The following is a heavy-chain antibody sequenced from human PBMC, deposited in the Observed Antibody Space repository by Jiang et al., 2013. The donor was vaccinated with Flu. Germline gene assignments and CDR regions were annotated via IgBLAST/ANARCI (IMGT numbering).Heavy chain of an antibody. CDR3: ARSIPDYGDEGYFQH. D-gene: IGHD4-17*01. V-gene: IGHV1-69*01. CDR1: GGTFSSYA. CDR2: IIPIFGTA. J-gene: IGHJ1*01. Sequence: EVKKPGSSVKVSCKASGGTFSSYAISWVRQAPGQGLEWMGGIIPIFGTANYAQKFQGRVTITADESTSTAYMELSSLRSEDTAVYYCARSIPDYGDEGYFQHWGQGTLVTVSS.